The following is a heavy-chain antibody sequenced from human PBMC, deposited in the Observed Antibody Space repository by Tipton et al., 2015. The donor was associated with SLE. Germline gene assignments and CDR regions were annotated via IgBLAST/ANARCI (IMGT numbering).Heavy chain of an antibody. D-gene: IGHD6-6*01. V-gene: IGHV3-11*04. CDR3: ARGSWSSSPADY. CDR2: ISSSGSTI. J-gene: IGHJ4*02. CDR1: GFTFSDYY. Sequence: PLRLSCAASGFTFSDYYMSWIRQAPGKGLEWVSYISSSGSTIYYADSVKGRFTISRDNAKNSLYLQMNSLRAEDTAVYYCARGSWSSSPADYWGQGTLVTVSS.